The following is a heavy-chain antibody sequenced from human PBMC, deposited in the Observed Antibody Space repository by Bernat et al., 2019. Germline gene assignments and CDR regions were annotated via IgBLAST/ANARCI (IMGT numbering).Heavy chain of an antibody. CDR1: GVTFSSYA. D-gene: IGHD6-19*01. Sequence: LVGAGGGGVRPGRSLGLSCAASGVTFSSYAMHWVREAPGKGLEWVAVISSDGSNKYYADSVKGRFTISRDNSKNTLYLQMNSLRAEDTAVYYCARDVYSSGWEGALDIWGQGTMVTVSS. CDR2: ISSDGSNK. V-gene: IGHV3-30*01. J-gene: IGHJ3*02. CDR3: ARDVYSSGWEGALDI.